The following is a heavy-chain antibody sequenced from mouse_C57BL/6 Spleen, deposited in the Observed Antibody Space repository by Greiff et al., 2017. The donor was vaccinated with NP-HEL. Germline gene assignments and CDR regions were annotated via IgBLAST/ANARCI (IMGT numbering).Heavy chain of an antibody. CDR1: GYTFTDYY. Sequence: EVKLQESGPVLVKPGASVKMSCKASGYTFTDYYMNWVKQSHGKSLEWIGVINPYNGGTSYNQKFKGKATLTVDKSSSTAYMELNSLTSEDSAVYYCAAAYYGFAYWGQGTLVTVSA. J-gene: IGHJ3*01. D-gene: IGHD2-10*01. V-gene: IGHV1-19*01. CDR3: AAAYYGFAY. CDR2: INPYNGGT.